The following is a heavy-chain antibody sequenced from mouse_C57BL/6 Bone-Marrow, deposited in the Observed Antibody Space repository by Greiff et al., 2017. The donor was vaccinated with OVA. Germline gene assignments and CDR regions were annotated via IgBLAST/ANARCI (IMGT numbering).Heavy chain of an antibody. CDR1: GYAFTNYL. J-gene: IGHJ1*03. V-gene: IGHV1-54*01. CDR3: ARGLYGNPGYVDV. Sequence: VQLQQSGAELVRPGTSVKVSCKASGYAFTNYLIEWVKQRPGQGLEWIGVINPGSGGTNYNEKFKGKATLTADKSSSTAYMQLSSLTSEDSAVYFCARGLYGNPGYVDVWGTGTTVTVSA. CDR2: INPGSGGT. D-gene: IGHD2-1*01.